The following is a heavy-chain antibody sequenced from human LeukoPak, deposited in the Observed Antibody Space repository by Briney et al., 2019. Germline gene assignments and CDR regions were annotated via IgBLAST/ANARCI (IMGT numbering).Heavy chain of an antibody. CDR2: INAGNGNT. CDR3: ARVYYYETSAYLPIPAFDI. CDR1: GYTFSDLV. V-gene: IGHV1-3*01. J-gene: IGHJ3*02. D-gene: IGHD3-22*01. Sequence: ASVKVSCKASGYTFSDLVIHWVRQAPGQRLEWMGWINAGNGNTKYSEKFQGRVTVTSDTSANTAYMELSTLRSEDTAVYYCARVYYYETSAYLPIPAFDIWGQGTMVTVSS.